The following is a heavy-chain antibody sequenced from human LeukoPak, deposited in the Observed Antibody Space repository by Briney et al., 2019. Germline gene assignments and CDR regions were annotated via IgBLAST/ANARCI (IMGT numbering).Heavy chain of an antibody. J-gene: IGHJ6*03. CDR3: ARATSSYFYYMDV. CDR1: GGSISSYY. V-gene: IGHV4-34*01. Sequence: SETLSLTCTVSGGSISSYYWSWIRQPPGKGLEWIGEINHSGSTNYNPSLKSRVTISVDTSKNQFSLNVSSVTAADTAVYYCARATSSYFYYMDVWGKGTTVTISS. D-gene: IGHD5-12*01. CDR2: INHSGST.